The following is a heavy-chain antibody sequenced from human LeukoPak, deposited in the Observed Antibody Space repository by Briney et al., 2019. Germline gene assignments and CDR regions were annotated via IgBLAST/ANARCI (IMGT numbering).Heavy chain of an antibody. Sequence: ASVKVSCKASGYTFTSYYMHWVRQAPGQGLEWMGIINPSGGSTSYAQKFQGRVTMTRDTSTSTVYMELSSLRSEDTAVYYCARVGAGRDSYNYFDSWGQGTLVTVSS. CDR2: INPSGGST. J-gene: IGHJ4*02. CDR1: GYTFTSYY. V-gene: IGHV1-46*01. D-gene: IGHD5-24*01. CDR3: ARVGAGRDSYNYFDS.